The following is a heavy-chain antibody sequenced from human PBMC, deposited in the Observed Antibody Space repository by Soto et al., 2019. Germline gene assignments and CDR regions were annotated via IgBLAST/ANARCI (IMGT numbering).Heavy chain of an antibody. J-gene: IGHJ3*02. Sequence: SGGSLRLSCAASGFTFSSYWMSWVRQAPGKGLEWVANIKQDGSEKYYVDSVKGRFTISRDNAKNSLYLQMNSLRAEDTAVYYCARDSYGDYDDAFDIWGQGTMVTVSS. V-gene: IGHV3-7*01. D-gene: IGHD4-17*01. CDR2: IKQDGSEK. CDR3: ARDSYGDYDDAFDI. CDR1: GFTFSSYW.